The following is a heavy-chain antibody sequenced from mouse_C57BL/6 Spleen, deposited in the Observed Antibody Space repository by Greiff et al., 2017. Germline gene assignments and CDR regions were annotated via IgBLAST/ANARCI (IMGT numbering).Heavy chain of an antibody. CDR3: AREDYVSSLDY. D-gene: IGHD1-1*01. J-gene: IGHJ2*01. Sequence: EVQVVESEGGLVQPGSSMKLSCTASGFTFSDYYMAWVRQVPEKGLEWVANINYDGGSTYYLDSLKSRFIISRDNAKNILYLQMSSLKSEYTATYYSAREDYVSSLDYWGQGTTLTVSS. CDR1: GFTFSDYY. V-gene: IGHV5-16*01. CDR2: INYDGGST.